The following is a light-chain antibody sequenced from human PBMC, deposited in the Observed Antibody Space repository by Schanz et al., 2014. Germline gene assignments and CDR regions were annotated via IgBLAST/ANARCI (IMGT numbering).Light chain of an antibody. V-gene: IGKV2D-29*01. J-gene: IGKJ4*01. CDR3: MQNVQLPLT. CDR1: QSLLYSDGKTY. Sequence: EIVMTQTPLSLSVTPGQPASISCKSSQSLLYSDGKTYLYWYLQKPGQPPHLLIYESFNRFSGVPDRFTGSGSGTEFTLKISRVEAEDVGVYYCMQNVQLPLTFGGGTKVEIK. CDR2: ESF.